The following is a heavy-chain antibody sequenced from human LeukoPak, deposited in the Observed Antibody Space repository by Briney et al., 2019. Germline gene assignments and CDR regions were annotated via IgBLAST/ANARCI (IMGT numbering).Heavy chain of an antibody. CDR3: AKDSQYYDSSGHYAVYFNYYMDV. J-gene: IGHJ6*03. CDR2: ISGNGYNT. CDR1: GFTFSSNA. V-gene: IGHV3-23*01. Sequence: GGSLRLSCAASGFTFSSNAMSWVRQAPGKGLEWVSAISGNGYNTYYADSVKGRFTISRDNSKNTLYLQMNSLRAEDTAVYYCAKDSQYYDSSGHYAVYFNYYMDVWGKGTTVTVSS. D-gene: IGHD3-22*01.